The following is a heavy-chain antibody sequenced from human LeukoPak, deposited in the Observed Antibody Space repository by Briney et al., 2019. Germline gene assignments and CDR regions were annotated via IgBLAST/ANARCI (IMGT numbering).Heavy chain of an antibody. Sequence: GGSLRLSCTASGVSFSSHAMSWVRQAPGKGPEWVSVIYSGGSTYYADSVKGRFTISRDNSKNTLYLQMNSLRAEDTAVYYCARGRGVYCSSTSCYRAYFDYWGQGTLVTVSS. V-gene: IGHV3-53*01. CDR1: GVSFSSHA. D-gene: IGHD2-2*02. CDR3: ARGRGVYCSSTSCYRAYFDY. CDR2: IYSGGST. J-gene: IGHJ4*02.